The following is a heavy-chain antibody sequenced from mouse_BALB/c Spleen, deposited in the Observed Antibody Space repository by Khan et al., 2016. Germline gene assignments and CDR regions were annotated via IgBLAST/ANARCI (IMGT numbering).Heavy chain of an antibody. D-gene: IGHD1-1*01. CDR1: GYSITSDYA. J-gene: IGHJ3*01. V-gene: IGHV3-2*02. CDR2: ISYSGST. CDR3: ASYYYGSSYWFAY. Sequence: EVQLQESGPGLVKPSQSLSLTCTVTGYSITSDYAWNWIRQFPGNKLEWMGYISYSGSTSYNPSLKSRIFITRDTSKNQFFLQLNSVTTEDTAAYYCASYYYGSSYWFAYWCQGTLVTVSA.